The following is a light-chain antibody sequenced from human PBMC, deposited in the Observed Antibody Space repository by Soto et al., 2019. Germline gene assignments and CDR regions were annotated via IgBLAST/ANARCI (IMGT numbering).Light chain of an antibody. CDR2: EVT. CDR1: SGDIGSYNR. CDR3: SSYTNINTGACV. Sequence: QSALTQPASVSGSPGQSITISCTGTSGDIGSYNRVSWYQQHPGKAPKLIIYEVTERPSGVCNRFSGSKSGNTASLTISGLQAEDEDEYYCSSYTNINTGACVFGTGTKLTVL. V-gene: IGLV2-14*01. J-gene: IGLJ1*01.